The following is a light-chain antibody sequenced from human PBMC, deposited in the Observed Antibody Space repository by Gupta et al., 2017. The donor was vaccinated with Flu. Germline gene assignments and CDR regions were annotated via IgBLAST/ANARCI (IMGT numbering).Light chain of an antibody. V-gene: IGLV2-14*01. Sequence: QSALTQPASVSGSPGKSITISCTGTSSDVGGYNYVSWYQQHPGKAPKLMIYEVTNRPSGVSYRFSGSKSGNTASLTISGLQAEDEANYYCSSYTSRSTSVFGTGTKVTVL. J-gene: IGLJ1*01. CDR3: SSYTSRSTSV. CDR2: EVT. CDR1: SSDVGGYNY.